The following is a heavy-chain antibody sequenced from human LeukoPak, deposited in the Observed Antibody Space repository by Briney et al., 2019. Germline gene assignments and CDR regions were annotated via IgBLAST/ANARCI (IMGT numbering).Heavy chain of an antibody. Sequence: GESLKISCKGSGYSFTSYWISWVRQMPGKGLGWMGRIDPSDSYTNYSPSFQGHVTISADKSISTAYLQWSSLKASDTAMYYCARCMDEVGATPDYWGQGTLVTVSS. V-gene: IGHV5-10-1*01. CDR2: IDPSDSYT. CDR3: ARCMDEVGATPDY. J-gene: IGHJ4*02. CDR1: GYSFTSYW. D-gene: IGHD1-26*01.